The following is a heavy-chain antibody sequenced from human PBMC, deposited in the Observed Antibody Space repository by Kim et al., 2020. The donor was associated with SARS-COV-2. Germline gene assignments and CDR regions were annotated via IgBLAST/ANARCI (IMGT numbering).Heavy chain of an antibody. CDR1: GGSFSGYY. D-gene: IGHD3-10*01. CDR3: AGGSAYYYGSGSYYEA. CDR2: INHSGST. Sequence: SETLSLTCAVYGGSFSGYYWSWIRQPPGKGLEWIGEINHSGSTNYNPSLKSRVTISVDTSKNQFSLKLSSVTAADTAVYYCAGGSAYYYGSGSYYEAWGQGTLVTVSS. V-gene: IGHV4-34*01. J-gene: IGHJ5*02.